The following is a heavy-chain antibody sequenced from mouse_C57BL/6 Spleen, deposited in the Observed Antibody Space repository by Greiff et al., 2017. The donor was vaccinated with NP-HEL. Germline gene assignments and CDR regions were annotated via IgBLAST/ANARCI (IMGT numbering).Heavy chain of an antibody. CDR2: INPYNGGT. J-gene: IGHJ4*01. V-gene: IGHV1-19*01. CDR3: ASNWGYYAMDY. CDR1: GYTFTDYY. Sequence: EVKLMESGPVLVKPGASVKMSCKASGYTFTDYYMNWVKQSHGKSLEWIGVINPYNGGTSYNQKFKGKATLTVDKSSSTAYMELNSLTSEDSAIYYCASNWGYYAMDYWGQGTSVTVSS. D-gene: IGHD4-1*01.